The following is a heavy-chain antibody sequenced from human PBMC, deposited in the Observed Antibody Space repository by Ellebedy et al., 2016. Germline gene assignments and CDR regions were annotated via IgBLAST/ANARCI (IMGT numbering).Heavy chain of an antibody. CDR2: IYYSGST. CDR1: GGSISSSSYY. Sequence: SETLSLTCTVSGGSISSSSYYWGWIRQPPGKGLEWIGSIYYSGSTYYNPSLKSRVTISVGTSKNQFSLKLSSVTAADTAVYYCARQDAVDTALIYYYGMDVWGQGTTVTVSS. V-gene: IGHV4-39*01. CDR3: ARQDAVDTALIYYYGMDV. J-gene: IGHJ6*02. D-gene: IGHD5-18*01.